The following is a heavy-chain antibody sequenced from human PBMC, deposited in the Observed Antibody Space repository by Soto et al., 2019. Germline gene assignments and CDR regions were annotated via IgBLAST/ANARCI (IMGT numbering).Heavy chain of an antibody. CDR1: GFTFSDAW. CDR2: IKSKTDGGTT. Sequence: EVQLVESGGGLVKPGGSLRLSCAASGFTFSDAWMSWVCQAPGKGLEWVGRIKSKTDGGTTDYAAPVKGRFTISRDDSKDMLYLQMNSLKTDDTAVYYCTTDRGRRAGYAQDYWGQGTLVTVSS. CDR3: TTDRGRRAGYAQDY. D-gene: IGHD5-18*01. V-gene: IGHV3-15*01. J-gene: IGHJ4*02.